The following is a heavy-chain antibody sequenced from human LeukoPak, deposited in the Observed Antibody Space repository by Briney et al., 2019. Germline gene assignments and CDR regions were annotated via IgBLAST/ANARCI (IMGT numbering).Heavy chain of an antibody. CDR1: GFTFSSYW. CDR3: TRDYWDYGDYFSDF. CDR2: IRQLGNEE. D-gene: IGHD4-17*01. J-gene: IGHJ4*02. Sequence: QPGGSLRLSCAASGFTFSSYWMSWVRQAPGKGLEWVANIRQLGNEEYYVDSVKGRFTISRDNAKNSLYLQMNSLRAEDTAVYYCTRDYWDYGDYFSDFWGPGTQVTVSS. V-gene: IGHV3-7*01.